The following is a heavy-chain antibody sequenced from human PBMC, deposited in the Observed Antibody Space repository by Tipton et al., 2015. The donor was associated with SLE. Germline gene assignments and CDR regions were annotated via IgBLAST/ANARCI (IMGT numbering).Heavy chain of an antibody. J-gene: IGHJ4*02. Sequence: SLRLSCAASGFRFSSYEMNWVRQAPGKGLEWVSYIGGSGTNKYYADSVKGRFTISRDNAKNSLYLQMNSLRAEDTALYYCTIEYSSSDAFNFWGQGPLVTVSS. V-gene: IGHV3-48*03. CDR2: IGGSGTNK. CDR1: GFRFSSYE. D-gene: IGHD6-6*01. CDR3: TIEYSSSDAFNF.